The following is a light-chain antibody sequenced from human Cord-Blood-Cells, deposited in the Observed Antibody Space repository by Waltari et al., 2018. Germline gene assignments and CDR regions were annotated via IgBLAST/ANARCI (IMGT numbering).Light chain of an antibody. V-gene: IGKV4-1*01. J-gene: IGKJ2*01. CDR2: WAS. Sequence: DIVMTQSPDSLAVSLGDRATINCNSSQSVLYSSNNKNYLAWYQQKPGRPPKLLIYWASTRESGVPDRFSGSGSGTDFTLTISSLQAEDVAVYYCQQYYSTPYTFGQGTKLEIK. CDR3: QQYYSTPYT. CDR1: QSVLYSSNNKNY.